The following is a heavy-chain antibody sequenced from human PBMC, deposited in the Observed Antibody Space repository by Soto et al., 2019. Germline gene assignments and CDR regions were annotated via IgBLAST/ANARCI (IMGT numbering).Heavy chain of an antibody. Sequence: QVHLVQAGAEMKKPGASVKVSCKASGYTFASYNIHWVRQAPGQGLEWMGIINPSGGSTSYAQKFQGRVTMTRDTSTSTVYMELSRLRSEDTAVYYCAVEVATINDYWGQGTLVTVSS. D-gene: IGHD5-12*01. V-gene: IGHV1-46*01. CDR3: AVEVATINDY. CDR1: GYTFASYN. CDR2: INPSGGST. J-gene: IGHJ4*02.